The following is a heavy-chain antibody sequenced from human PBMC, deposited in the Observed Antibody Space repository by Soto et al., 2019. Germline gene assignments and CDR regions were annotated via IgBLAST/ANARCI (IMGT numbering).Heavy chain of an antibody. D-gene: IGHD3-10*01. J-gene: IGHJ6*02. CDR1: GYTFTGHY. Sequence: QVQLVQSGAEVKPPGASVKVSCKASGYTFTGHYMHWVRQVSGRRLEFLGWLKPDNGGTYYAPKFQGRVTFTNETTKTKAYVEMRSLHAADTAGYFCARDICTLGSGSPCPTFGMDLWGQGTTVACS. V-gene: IGHV1-2*02. CDR2: LKPDNGGT. CDR3: ARDICTLGSGSPCPTFGMDL.